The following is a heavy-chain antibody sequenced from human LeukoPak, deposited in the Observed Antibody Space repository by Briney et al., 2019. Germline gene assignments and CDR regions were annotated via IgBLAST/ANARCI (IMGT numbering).Heavy chain of an antibody. J-gene: IGHJ4*02. CDR2: IWYDGSNK. V-gene: IGHV3-33*01. CDR1: GFTFSSYG. CDR3: ARMVDKSLFDH. D-gene: IGHD5-12*01. Sequence: GGSLRLFCAASGFTFSSYGMHWVRQAPGKGLEWVAVIWYDGSNKYYADSVKGRFTISRDNSKNTLYLQMNSLRAEDTAVYYCARMVDKSLFDHWGQGTLVTVSS.